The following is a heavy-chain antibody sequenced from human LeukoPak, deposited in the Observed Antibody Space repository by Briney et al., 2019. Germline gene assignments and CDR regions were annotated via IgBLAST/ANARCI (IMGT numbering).Heavy chain of an antibody. CDR3: ARVSYSSSSY. CDR2: IYYSGST. J-gene: IGHJ4*02. D-gene: IGHD6-19*01. V-gene: IGHV4-61*01. CDR1: GGSVISGSYY. Sequence: SETLSLTCTVSGGSVISGSYYWSWIRQPPGKGLEWIGYIYYSGSTNYNPSLKSRVTISVDTSKNQFSLKLSSVTAADTAMYYCARVSYSSSSYWGQGTLVTVSS.